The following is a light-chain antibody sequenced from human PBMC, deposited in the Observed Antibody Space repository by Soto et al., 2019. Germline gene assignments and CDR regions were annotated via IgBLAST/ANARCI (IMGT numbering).Light chain of an antibody. V-gene: IGKV3-15*01. J-gene: IGKJ1*01. Sequence: EIVLTQSPGTLSLSPGERATLSCRASQSLSSSHLAWYQQKPGQAPRLLIHDASTRATGIPARFSGSGSETEFTLTISSLQSEDYAIYYCQQYNNWPPWTFGQGTKVDIK. CDR2: DAS. CDR1: QSLSSSH. CDR3: QQYNNWPPWT.